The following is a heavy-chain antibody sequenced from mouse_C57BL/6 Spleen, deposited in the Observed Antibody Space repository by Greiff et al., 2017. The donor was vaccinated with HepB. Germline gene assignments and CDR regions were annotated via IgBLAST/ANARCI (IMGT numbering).Heavy chain of an antibody. CDR2: IDPETGGT. CDR3: TRSGGESFDY. Sequence: QVQLQQSGAELVRPGASVTLSCKASGYTFTDYEMHWVKQTPVHGLEWIGAIDPETGGTAYNQKFKGKAILTADKSSSTAYMELRSLTSEDSAVYYCTRSGGESFDYWGQGTTLTVSS. CDR1: GYTFTDYE. J-gene: IGHJ2*01. V-gene: IGHV1-15*01. D-gene: IGHD6-2*01.